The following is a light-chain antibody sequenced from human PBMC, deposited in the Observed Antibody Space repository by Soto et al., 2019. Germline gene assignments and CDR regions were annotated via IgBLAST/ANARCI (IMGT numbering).Light chain of an antibody. J-gene: IGKJ5*01. Sequence: DVQMTQSPSTLSASVGDSVTITCRASQNMRNWSDWYQQKTGKAPHPLIYDASSLKSGVPARFSGSGSGTEFTLTISSLQPDDFATYYCQQYNTYSTFGQGTRLEI. CDR3: QQYNTYST. CDR2: DAS. V-gene: IGKV1-5*01. CDR1: QNMRNW.